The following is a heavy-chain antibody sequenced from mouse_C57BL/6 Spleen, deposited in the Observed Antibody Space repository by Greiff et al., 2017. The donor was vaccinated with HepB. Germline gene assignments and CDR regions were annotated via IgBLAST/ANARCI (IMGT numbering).Heavy chain of an antibody. CDR3: AREITTVVIDY. Sequence: QVQLQQSGAELVRPGASVTLSCKASGYTFTDYEMHWVKQTPVHGLEWIGAIDPETGGTAYNQKFKGKAILTADKSSSTAYMELRSLTSEDSAVYYCAREITTVVIDYWGQGTTLTVSS. D-gene: IGHD1-1*01. CDR1: GYTFTDYE. V-gene: IGHV1-15*01. CDR2: IDPETGGT. J-gene: IGHJ2*01.